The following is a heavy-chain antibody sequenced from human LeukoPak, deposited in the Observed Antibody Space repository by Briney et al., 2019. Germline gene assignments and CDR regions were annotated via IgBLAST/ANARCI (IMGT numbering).Heavy chain of an antibody. CDR2: IYYSGST. J-gene: IGHJ6*03. Sequence: SEALSLTCTVSGGSISSYYWSWIRQPPGKGLEWIGYIYYSGSTNYNPSLKSRVTISVDTSKNQFSLKLSSVTAADAAVYYCARVFNPPPYYYYYMDVWGKGTTVTVSS. D-gene: IGHD1-14*01. V-gene: IGHV4-59*01. CDR3: ARVFNPPPYYYYYMDV. CDR1: GGSISSYY.